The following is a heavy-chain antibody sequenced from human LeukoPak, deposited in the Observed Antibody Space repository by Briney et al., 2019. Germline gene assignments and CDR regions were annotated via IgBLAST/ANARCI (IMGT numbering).Heavy chain of an antibody. CDR1: GFTFSNYA. CDR2: ISHDGSNK. Sequence: GRSLRLSCAASGFTFSNYAVHWVRQAPGKGLEWVAVISHDGSNKYYADSVKGRFTISRDNSKNTLYLQMNSLRAEDTAVYYCARGNGYSYGYFDYWGQGTMVTVSS. J-gene: IGHJ4*02. D-gene: IGHD5-18*01. V-gene: IGHV3-30*07. CDR3: ARGNGYSYGYFDY.